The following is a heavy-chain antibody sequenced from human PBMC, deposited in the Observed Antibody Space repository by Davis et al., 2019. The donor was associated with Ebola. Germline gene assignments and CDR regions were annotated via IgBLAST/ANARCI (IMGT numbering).Heavy chain of an antibody. CDR2: IKSKTDGGTT. J-gene: IGHJ4*02. Sequence: GESLKISCAASGFTFSNAWMSWVRQAPGKGLEWVGRIKSKTDGGTTDYAAPVKGRFTISRDDSKNTLYLQMNSLKTEDTAVYYCTTDGGSGWYVGYWGQGTLVTVSS. V-gene: IGHV3-15*01. CDR1: GFTFSNAW. D-gene: IGHD6-19*01. CDR3: TTDGGSGWYVGY.